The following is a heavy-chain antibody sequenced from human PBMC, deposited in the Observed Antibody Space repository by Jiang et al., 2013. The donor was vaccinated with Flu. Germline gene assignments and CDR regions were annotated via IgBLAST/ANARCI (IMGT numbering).Heavy chain of an antibody. CDR1: TYG. V-gene: IGHV1-18*01. D-gene: IGHD6-6*01. Sequence: TYGINWVRQAPGQGLEWMGWISAYNGNTKYAQNLQGRVTMTTDTSTSTAYMELRSLRSDDTAVYYCARDLIAARPGWFDPWGQGTLVTVSS. CDR2: ISAYNGNT. CDR3: ARDLIAARPGWFDP. J-gene: IGHJ5*02.